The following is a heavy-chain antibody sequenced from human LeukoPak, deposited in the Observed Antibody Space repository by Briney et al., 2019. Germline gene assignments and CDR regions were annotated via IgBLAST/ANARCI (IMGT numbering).Heavy chain of an antibody. Sequence: GASVKVSCKASGYTFIGYYMHWVRQAPGQGLEWMGWINPNSGGTNYAQKFQGRVTMTRDTSISTAYMELSRLRSDDTAVYYCASGILGVDSGPRDYMDVWGKGTTVTVSS. V-gene: IGHV1-2*02. CDR2: INPNSGGT. CDR1: GYTFIGYY. CDR3: ASGILGVDSGPRDYMDV. D-gene: IGHD3-16*01. J-gene: IGHJ6*03.